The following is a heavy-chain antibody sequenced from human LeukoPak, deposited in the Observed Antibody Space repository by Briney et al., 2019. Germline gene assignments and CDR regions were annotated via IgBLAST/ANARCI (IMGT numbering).Heavy chain of an antibody. D-gene: IGHD3-16*01. CDR2: IFYSGSS. CDR1: GDSLNSYY. CDR3: GGRAARFFDY. J-gene: IGHJ4*02. Sequence: SETLSLTCTVSGDSLNSYYWSWIRRPPGEGLQWIGYIFYSGSSNYNASLSSRVAISVDTSKNQFSLKLTSVTAADTAVYYCGGRAARFFDYWGQGILVTVSS. V-gene: IGHV4-59*01.